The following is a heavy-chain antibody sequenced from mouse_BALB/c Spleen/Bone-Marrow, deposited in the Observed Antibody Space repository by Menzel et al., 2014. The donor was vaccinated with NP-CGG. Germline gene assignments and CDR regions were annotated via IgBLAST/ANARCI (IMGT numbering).Heavy chain of an antibody. CDR1: GYTFTSYN. D-gene: IGHD2-14*01. Sequence: SGAELVKPGASVKMSCKASGYTFTSYNVYWVKQTPGQGLEWIGTIYPGNGDTSYNQKFKGKATLTADKSSSTAYMQLSSLTSEDSAVHYCARDYRYGYYAMDYWGQGTSVTVSS. CDR2: IYPGNGDT. J-gene: IGHJ4*01. V-gene: IGHV1-12*01. CDR3: ARDYRYGYYAMDY.